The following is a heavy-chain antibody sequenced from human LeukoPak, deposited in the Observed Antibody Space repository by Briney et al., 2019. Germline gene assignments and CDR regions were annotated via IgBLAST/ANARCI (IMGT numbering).Heavy chain of an antibody. D-gene: IGHD4-17*01. CDR2: IKQDGSEK. J-gene: IGHJ4*02. V-gene: IGHV3-7*03. CDR3: ARGQTTMTN. Sequence: GGSLRLSCAASGFPFSSYWMSWVRPAPGKGLEWVANIKQDGSEKYYVDSVKGRFTISRDNAKNSLYLQMNSLRAEDTAVYFCARGQTTMTNWGQGTLVTVSS. CDR1: GFPFSSYW.